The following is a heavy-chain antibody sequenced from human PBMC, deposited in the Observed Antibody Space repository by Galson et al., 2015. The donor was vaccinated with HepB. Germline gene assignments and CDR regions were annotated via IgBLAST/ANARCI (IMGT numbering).Heavy chain of an antibody. J-gene: IGHJ4*02. CDR1: GFTFSSYS. V-gene: IGHV3-21*01. CDR2: ISSSSSYI. D-gene: IGHD2-21*02. CDR3: ARDLHCGGDCYSY. Sequence: SLRLSCAASGFTFSSYSMNWVRQAPGKGLEWVSSISSSSSYIYYADSVKGRFTISRDNAKNSLYLQMNSLRAEDTAVYYCARDLHCGGDCYSYWGQGTLVTVSS.